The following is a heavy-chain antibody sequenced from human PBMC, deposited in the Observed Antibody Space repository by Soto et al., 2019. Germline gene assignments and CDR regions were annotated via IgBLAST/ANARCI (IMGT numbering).Heavy chain of an antibody. V-gene: IGHV3-23*01. CDR1: GFNFNNYA. J-gene: IGHJ6*02. Sequence: EVQLLESGGGLVQPGGSLRLSCAASGFNFNNYAMSWVRQTPAKGLEWVSAISGSGGSTYFADAVKGHFTISRDNSHNTVYLQMTSLRAEDTAVYYCAKGPLKEVDYYNYYMDVWGPGTAVTVSS. CDR3: AKGPLKEVDYYNYYMDV. CDR2: ISGSGGST.